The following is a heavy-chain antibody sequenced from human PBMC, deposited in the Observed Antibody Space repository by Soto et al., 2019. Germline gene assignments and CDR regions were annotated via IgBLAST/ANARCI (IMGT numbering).Heavy chain of an antibody. D-gene: IGHD3-22*01. J-gene: IGHJ4*02. CDR1: GFTFSGSA. V-gene: IGHV3-73*01. Sequence: GVSLRLSFAASGFTFSGSAMHWVRQASGKGLEWVGRIRSKANSYATAYAASVKGRFTISRDDSKNTAYLQMNSLKTEDTAVYYCTSTLYYYDRSVPRSAVGYWGQGTLVTVSS. CDR2: IRSKANSYAT. CDR3: TSTLYYYDRSVPRSAVGY.